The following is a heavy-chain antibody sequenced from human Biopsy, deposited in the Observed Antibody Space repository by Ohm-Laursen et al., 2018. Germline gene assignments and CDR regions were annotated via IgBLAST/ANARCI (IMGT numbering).Heavy chain of an antibody. Sequence: GSSVKVSCKASACTFINYAISWVRQAPGQGLEWMGGIIPMFGTANYAQMFQGRVTISSDESTSTSYMELSSLTTEDTAIYYCARGPHSGSHSCFDYWGRGTLVTVSS. CDR1: ACTFINYA. V-gene: IGHV1-69*01. J-gene: IGHJ4*02. CDR3: ARGPHSGSHSCFDY. D-gene: IGHD1-26*01. CDR2: IIPMFGTA.